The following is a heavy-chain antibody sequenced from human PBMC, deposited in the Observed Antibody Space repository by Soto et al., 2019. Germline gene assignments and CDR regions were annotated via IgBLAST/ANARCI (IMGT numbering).Heavy chain of an antibody. D-gene: IGHD1-26*01. Sequence: GCLRLSCAPSGFTVSSHYMSWVRQAPGKGLEWVSVINSGGSTYYADSVKGRFTISRDNSKNTLYLQMNSLRAEDTAVYYCARDFGSLGATIDYWGQGTLVTVSS. V-gene: IGHV3-53*05. CDR2: INSGGST. J-gene: IGHJ4*02. CDR3: ARDFGSLGATIDY. CDR1: GFTVSSHY.